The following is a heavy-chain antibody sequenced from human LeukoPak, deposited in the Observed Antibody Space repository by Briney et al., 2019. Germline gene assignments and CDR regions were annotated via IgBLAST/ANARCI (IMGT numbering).Heavy chain of an antibody. CDR2: IWYDGSNR. CDR3: ARDFGFSPSSGYSFDY. D-gene: IGHD3-22*01. CDR1: GFTFSRYG. J-gene: IGHJ4*02. Sequence: GGSLRLSCAASGFTFSRYGMHWVRQAPGKGLEWVAVIWYDGSNRQYVDSVKGRFTISRDNSKNTLYLQMNGLRADDTAVYYCARDFGFSPSSGYSFDYWGQGTLVTVSS. V-gene: IGHV3-33*01.